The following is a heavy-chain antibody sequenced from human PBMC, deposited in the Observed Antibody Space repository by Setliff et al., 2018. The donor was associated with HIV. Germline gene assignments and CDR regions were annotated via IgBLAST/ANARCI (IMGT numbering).Heavy chain of an antibody. J-gene: IGHJ4*02. V-gene: IGHV3-21*01. CDR1: GFTFSSYS. CDR2: ISSSSSYI. CDR3: ARDGAYYYDSSGHYRYYFDY. Sequence: PGGSLRLSCAASGFTFSSYSMNWVRQAPGKGLEWVSYISSSSSYIYYADSVKGRVTISRDNAKNSLYLQMNSLRAEDTAVYYCARDGAYYYDSSGHYRYYFDYWGQGTLVTVS. D-gene: IGHD3-22*01.